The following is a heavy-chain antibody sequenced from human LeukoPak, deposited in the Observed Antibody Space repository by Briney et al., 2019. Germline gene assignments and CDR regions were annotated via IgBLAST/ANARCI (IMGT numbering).Heavy chain of an antibody. CDR2: IYSSGRT. V-gene: IGHV4-4*07. J-gene: IGHJ4*02. D-gene: IGHD2-2*01. CDR1: GGSISSYY. Sequence: SETLSLTCTVSGGSISSYYWTWIRQPAGKGLEWIGRIYSSGRTNNNPSLKSRVTMSVDTSKNQFSLRLSSVTAADTAVYYCARVGSDCSTSCYPYYFDNWGQGTLVTVSA. CDR3: ARVGSDCSTSCYPYYFDN.